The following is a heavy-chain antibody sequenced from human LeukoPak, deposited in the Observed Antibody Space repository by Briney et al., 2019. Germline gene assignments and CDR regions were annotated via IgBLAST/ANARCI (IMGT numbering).Heavy chain of an antibody. CDR3: AKDLFLWYFDL. CDR1: GFTFSSYG. Sequence: GGSLRLSCAASGFTFSSYGMHWVRQAPGKGLEWVAVISYDGSNKYYADSVKGRFTISRDNSKNTLYLQMNSLRAEDTAVYYCAKDLFLWYFDLWGRGTLVTVSS. D-gene: IGHD2-21*01. V-gene: IGHV3-30*18. J-gene: IGHJ2*01. CDR2: ISYDGSNK.